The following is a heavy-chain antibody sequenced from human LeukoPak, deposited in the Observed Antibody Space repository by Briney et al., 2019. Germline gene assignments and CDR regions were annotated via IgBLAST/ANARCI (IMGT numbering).Heavy chain of an antibody. CDR3: ASGDGSGTYYNY. Sequence: GGSLRLSCAASGFTFNSYSMNWVRQGPGKGLEWISYISGYGSIIYYADSVKGRFTISRDKAKNSLYLQMNRLRDEDTAVYYCASGDGSGTYYNYWGQGTLVTVSS. D-gene: IGHD3-10*01. CDR1: GFTFNSYS. J-gene: IGHJ4*02. V-gene: IGHV3-48*02. CDR2: ISGYGSII.